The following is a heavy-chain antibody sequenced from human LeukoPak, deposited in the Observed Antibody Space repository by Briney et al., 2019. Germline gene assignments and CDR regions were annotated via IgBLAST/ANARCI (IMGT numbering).Heavy chain of an antibody. CDR2: ISYDGSNK. J-gene: IGHJ6*02. Sequence: GGSLRLSCAASGFTFSSYGMHWVRQAPGKGLEWVAVISYDGSNKYYADSVKGRFTISRDNSKNTLYLQMNSLRAEDTAVYYCAKGGLRYFDWPLPNGGMDVWGQGTTVTVSS. CDR3: AKGGLRYFDWPLPNGGMDV. CDR1: GFTFSSYG. V-gene: IGHV3-30*18. D-gene: IGHD3-9*01.